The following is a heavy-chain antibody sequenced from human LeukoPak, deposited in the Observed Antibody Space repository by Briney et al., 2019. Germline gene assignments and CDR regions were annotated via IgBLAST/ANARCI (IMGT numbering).Heavy chain of an antibody. CDR2: IIPIFGTA. CDR1: GGTFSSYA. D-gene: IGHD5-24*01. J-gene: IGHJ4*02. Sequence: VASVKVSCKASGGTFSSYAISWVRQAPGQGLERMGGIIPIFGTANYAQKFQGRVAITADESTSTAYMELSSLRSEDTAVYYCARDAEMATSPRPRPGFDYWGQGTLVTVSS. CDR3: ARDAEMATSPRPRPGFDY. V-gene: IGHV1-69*13.